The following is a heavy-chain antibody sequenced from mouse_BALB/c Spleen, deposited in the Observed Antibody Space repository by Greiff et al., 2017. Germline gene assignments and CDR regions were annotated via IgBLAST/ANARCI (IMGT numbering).Heavy chain of an antibody. V-gene: IGHV1S81*02. D-gene: IGHD2-1*01. CDR3: ASNYGNYYFDY. CDR1: GYTFTSYW. Sequence: QVQLQQPGAELVKPGASVKLSCKASGYTFTSYWMHWVKQRPGQGLEWIGEINPSNGRTNYNEKFKSKATLTVDKSSSSAYMQLSSLTSEDSAVYYSASNYGNYYFDYWGQGTTRTVSA. J-gene: IGHJ2*01. CDR2: INPSNGRT.